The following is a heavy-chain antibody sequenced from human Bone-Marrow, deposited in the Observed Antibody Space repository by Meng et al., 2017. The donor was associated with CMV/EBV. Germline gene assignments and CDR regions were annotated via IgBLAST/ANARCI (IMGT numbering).Heavy chain of an antibody. Sequence: SETLSLTCRVSGHSISSDYFWGWVRQPPGKGLEWIGEINHSGSTNYNPSLKSRVTISVDTSKNQFSLKLSSVTAADTAVYYCARGIVRGYSYGEPFDYWGRGTLVTVSS. J-gene: IGHJ4*02. V-gene: IGHV4-38-2*02. CDR3: ARGIVRGYSYGEPFDY. D-gene: IGHD5-18*01. CDR1: GHSISSDYF. CDR2: INHSGST.